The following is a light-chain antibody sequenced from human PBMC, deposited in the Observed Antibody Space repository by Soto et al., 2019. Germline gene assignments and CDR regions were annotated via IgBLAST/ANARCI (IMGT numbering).Light chain of an antibody. V-gene: IGKV1-39*01. CDR2: AAA. CDR1: QSISNH. Sequence: DIQMTQSPSPLPASVGDRVTITCRANQSISNHGNWYQQNPGKAPNLLIYAAASLQSGVPSRFSGSGSGTDFTLTISTLQREDFATYYCLQTYSSWWTFGQGTKGDIK. CDR3: LQTYSSWWT. J-gene: IGKJ1*01.